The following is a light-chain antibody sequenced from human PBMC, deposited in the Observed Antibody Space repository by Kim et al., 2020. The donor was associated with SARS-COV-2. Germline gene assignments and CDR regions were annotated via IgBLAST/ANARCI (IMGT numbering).Light chain of an antibody. Sequence: VALGQTVRITCQGDSLRIYYATWDQQKPGQAPILVIYGKNNRPSGIPDRFSGSSSGNTASLTITGTQAGDEADYYCNSRDSNDNVVFGGGTQLTVL. J-gene: IGLJ2*01. CDR2: GKN. V-gene: IGLV3-19*01. CDR3: NSRDSNDNVV. CDR1: SLRIYY.